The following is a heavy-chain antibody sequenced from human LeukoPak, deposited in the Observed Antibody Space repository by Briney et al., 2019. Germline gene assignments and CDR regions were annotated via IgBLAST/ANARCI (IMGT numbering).Heavy chain of an antibody. CDR1: GGSISSSSYY. V-gene: IGHV4-39*07. Sequence: PSETLSLTCTVSGGSISSSSYYWSWIRQPPGKGLEWIGEINHSGSTNYNPSLKSRVTISVDTSKNQFSLKLSSVTAADTAVYYCARRVEADYSNGIFDYWGQGTLVTVSS. CDR2: INHSGST. CDR3: ARRVEADYSNGIFDY. D-gene: IGHD4-11*01. J-gene: IGHJ4*02.